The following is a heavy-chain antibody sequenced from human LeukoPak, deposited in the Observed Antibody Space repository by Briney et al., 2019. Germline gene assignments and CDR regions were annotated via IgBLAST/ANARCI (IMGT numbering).Heavy chain of an antibody. Sequence: ASVKVSCKSSGYTFNNYGISWEWQVTGQGLGRMWWISRYNGNTKFAHKYQGRDTVTTETSTSTAYMELRSLRSDDTAVYYCARQSYVDGRGDDSFDIWGQGTMVTVSS. CDR3: ARQSYVDGRGDDSFDI. V-gene: IGHV1-18*01. CDR2: ISRYNGNT. D-gene: IGHD2-15*01. J-gene: IGHJ3*02. CDR1: GYTFNNYG.